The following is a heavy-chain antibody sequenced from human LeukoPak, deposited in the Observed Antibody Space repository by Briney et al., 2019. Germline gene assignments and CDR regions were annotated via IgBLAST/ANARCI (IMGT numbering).Heavy chain of an antibody. V-gene: IGHV6-1*01. CDR1: GDSVSNKNTA. Sequence: SQTLSLTCAISGDSVSNKNTAWHWIRQSPSRGLEWLGRTYYRSKWHNTYAASVKSRITIDPDTSKNQFSLKLSSVTAADTAVYYCARGTIFGDPHGMDVWGQGTTVTVSS. D-gene: IGHD3-3*01. J-gene: IGHJ6*02. CDR3: ARGTIFGDPHGMDV. CDR2: TYYRSKWHN.